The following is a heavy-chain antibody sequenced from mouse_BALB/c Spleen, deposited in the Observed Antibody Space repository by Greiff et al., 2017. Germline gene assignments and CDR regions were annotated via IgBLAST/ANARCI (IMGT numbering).Heavy chain of an antibody. Sequence: EVKLVESGGGLVQPGGSLRLSCATSGFTFSDFYMEWVRQPPGKRLEWIAASRNKANDYTTEYSASVKGRFIVSRDTSQSILDLQMNALRADDTAIYYCARDDYGSSFAYWGQGTLVTVSA. CDR1: GFTFSDFY. CDR2: SRNKANDYTT. CDR3: ARDDYGSSFAY. D-gene: IGHD1-1*01. V-gene: IGHV7-1*02. J-gene: IGHJ3*01.